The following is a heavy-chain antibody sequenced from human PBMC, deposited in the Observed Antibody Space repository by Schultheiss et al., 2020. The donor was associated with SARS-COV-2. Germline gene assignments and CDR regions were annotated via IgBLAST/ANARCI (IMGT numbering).Heavy chain of an antibody. CDR3: ATGTYSPPPGN. V-gene: IGHV4-39*07. CDR2: INHSGST. D-gene: IGHD1-1*01. Sequence: SETLSLTCTVSGGSVSSGSYYWSWIRQPPGKGLEWIGEINHSGSTNYNPSLKSRVTISVDTSKNQFSLKLSSVTAADTAVYFCATGTYSPPPGNWGQGTRVTVSS. J-gene: IGHJ4*02. CDR1: GGSVSSGSYY.